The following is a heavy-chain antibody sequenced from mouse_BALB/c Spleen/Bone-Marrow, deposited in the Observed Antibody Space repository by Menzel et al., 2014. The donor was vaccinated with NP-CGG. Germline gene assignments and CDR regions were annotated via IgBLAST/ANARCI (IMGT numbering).Heavy chain of an antibody. CDR2: INPSTGYT. V-gene: IGHV1-7*01. CDR1: GYTFTNYW. Sequence: QVQLQQSGAELAKPGASVKMSCKASGYTFTNYWIHWVKQRPGQGLEWIGYINPSTGYTEYNQKFKDKATLTADKSSSTAYMQLSSLTSEDSAVYYCARRRLYVDYWGQGTTLTVSS. CDR3: ARRRLYVDY. J-gene: IGHJ2*01. D-gene: IGHD3-2*02.